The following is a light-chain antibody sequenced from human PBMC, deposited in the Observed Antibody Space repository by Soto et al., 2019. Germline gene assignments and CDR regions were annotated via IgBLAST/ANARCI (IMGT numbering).Light chain of an antibody. Sequence: EIVLTQSPATLSLSPGERATLSCMASQSVSSYLAWYQQKPGQAPRLLIYDASNRATGIPARFSGSGSGTDFTRTISSLXPEDFAVYYCQQRSNWPPERFGQGTKVDIK. J-gene: IGKJ1*01. CDR3: QQRSNWPPER. CDR1: QSVSSY. CDR2: DAS. V-gene: IGKV3-11*01.